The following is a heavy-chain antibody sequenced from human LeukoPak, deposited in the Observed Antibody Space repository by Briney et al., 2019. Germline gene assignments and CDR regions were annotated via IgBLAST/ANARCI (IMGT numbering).Heavy chain of an antibody. D-gene: IGHD3-3*01. CDR1: GFTVSSNY. J-gene: IGHJ4*02. CDR2: IYSGGST. V-gene: IGHV3-66*01. Sequence: PGGSLRLSCAASGFTVSSNYMSWVRQAPGKGLEWVSVIYSGGSTYYADSVKGRFTISRDNSKNTLYLQMNSLRAEDTAVYYCANYRIPTIFGVVIMLGDYWGQGTLVTVSS. CDR3: ANYRIPTIFGVVIMLGDY.